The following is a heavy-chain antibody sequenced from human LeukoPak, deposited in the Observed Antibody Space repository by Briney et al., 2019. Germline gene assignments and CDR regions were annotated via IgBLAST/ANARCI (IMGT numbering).Heavy chain of an antibody. Sequence: ASVKVSCKSSVSTFSNFGINWVRKAPGQGLEWIAWISGNNDNPNYGQKFQGRFTVNTDSSTSTAYMELRNLRSDDTAVYYCARDGTSTDDYWGQGTLVTVSS. CDR2: ISGNNDNP. D-gene: IGHD2-2*01. V-gene: IGHV1-18*01. J-gene: IGHJ4*02. CDR3: ARDGTSTDDY. CDR1: VSTFSNFG.